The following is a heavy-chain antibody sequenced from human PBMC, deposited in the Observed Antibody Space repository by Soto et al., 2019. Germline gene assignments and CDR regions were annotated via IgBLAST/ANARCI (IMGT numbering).Heavy chain of an antibody. V-gene: IGHV3-48*03. CDR2: ISNSGTTK. J-gene: IGHJ4*02. CDR3: ARVQLGDSLDY. CDR1: GFTLSSFE. D-gene: IGHD4-17*01. Sequence: PGGSLRLSCVGSGFTLSSFEVTWVRQAPGKGLEWLSYISNSGTTKHYADSVKGRFTVFRDNAKNSVHLQLNSLSAEDTGIYYCARVQLGDSLDYWGQGTLVTVSS.